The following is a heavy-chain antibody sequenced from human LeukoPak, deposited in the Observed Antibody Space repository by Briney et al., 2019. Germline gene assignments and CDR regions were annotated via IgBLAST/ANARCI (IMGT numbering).Heavy chain of an antibody. CDR1: GFTFSSYG. V-gene: IGHV3-30*02. CDR3: AKDWRRIVVVGPITRHGNYMDV. J-gene: IGHJ6*03. Sequence: GGSLRLSCAASGFTFSSYGMHWVRQAPGKGLEWVAFIRYDGSNKYFADSLKGRFTISRDNSKNTLYLQMNSLRPEDTAVYYCAKDWRRIVVVGPITRHGNYMDVWGKGTTGTISS. D-gene: IGHD2-15*01. CDR2: IRYDGSNK.